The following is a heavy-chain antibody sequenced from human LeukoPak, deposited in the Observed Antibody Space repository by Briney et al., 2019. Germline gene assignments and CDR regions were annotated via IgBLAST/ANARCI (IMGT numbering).Heavy chain of an antibody. Sequence: SETLSLTCTVSGGSISSYYWSWIRQPAGKGLEWIGYIYYSGSTNYNPSLKSRVTISVDTSKNQFSLKLSSVTAADTAVYYCARDNRWFGEYGFDPWGQGTLVTVSS. J-gene: IGHJ5*02. CDR1: GGSISSYY. V-gene: IGHV4-59*01. CDR2: IYYSGST. CDR3: ARDNRWFGEYGFDP. D-gene: IGHD3-10*01.